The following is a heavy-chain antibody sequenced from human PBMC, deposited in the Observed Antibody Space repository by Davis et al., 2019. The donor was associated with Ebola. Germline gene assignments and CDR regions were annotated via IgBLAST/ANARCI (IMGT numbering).Heavy chain of an antibody. CDR3: ARGATRPFGAVMQMFDF. D-gene: IGHD3-3*01. CDR2: VDHRGIFYSGST. V-gene: IGHV4-59*01. Sequence: PSETLSLTCTVSGASLSSYYWNWFRQPPGRGLEWIGYVDHRGIFYSGSTNYNPSLKSRVANSVDPSKNQFSLRLTSVIAADTAVYYCARGATRPFGAVMQMFDFWGQGTLVSVPS. CDR1: GASLSSYY. J-gene: IGHJ4*02.